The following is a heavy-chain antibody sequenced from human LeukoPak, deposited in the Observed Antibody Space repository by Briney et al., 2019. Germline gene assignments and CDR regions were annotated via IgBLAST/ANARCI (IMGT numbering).Heavy chain of an antibody. CDR2: ISASGGST. J-gene: IGHJ3*02. V-gene: IGHV3-23*01. Sequence: GGSLRLSCAASGCTFSGYAMSWVRQAPGKGLEWVSGISASGGSTYYADSVKGRFTISRDNSKNTLYLQMNSLRAEDTAVYYCARTTNAFDIWGQGTMVTVSS. CDR3: ARTTNAFDI. D-gene: IGHD1-1*01. CDR1: GCTFSGYA.